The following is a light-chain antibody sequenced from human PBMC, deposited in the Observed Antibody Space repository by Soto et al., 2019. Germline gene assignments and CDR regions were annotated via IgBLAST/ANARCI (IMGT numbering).Light chain of an antibody. CDR1: QSVSTY. V-gene: IGKV3-11*01. Sequence: EVVLTQSPATLSLSPGERATLSCRASQSVSTYLAWYQHKPGQAPRLLIYDASIRATGTPARFSGGGSGTDNSLTISSRPPEDLAVYYCQHRRHWPPAATFGGGTQVEIK. CDR3: QHRRHWPPAAT. CDR2: DAS. J-gene: IGKJ4*01.